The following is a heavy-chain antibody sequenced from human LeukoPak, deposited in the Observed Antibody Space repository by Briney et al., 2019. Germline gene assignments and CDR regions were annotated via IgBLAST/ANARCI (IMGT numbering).Heavy chain of an antibody. CDR1: GFTFSSYS. CDR3: ARSNYYDSSGYPSFDN. Sequence: GGSLRLSCPASGFTFSSYSMNWVRQAPGKGLEWISYISSSSRTIYYADSVKGRFTISRDNAKNSLFLQMNSLRAEDTAVYYCARSNYYDSSGYPSFDNWGQGTLVTVSS. J-gene: IGHJ4*02. D-gene: IGHD3-22*01. CDR2: ISSSSRTI. V-gene: IGHV3-48*04.